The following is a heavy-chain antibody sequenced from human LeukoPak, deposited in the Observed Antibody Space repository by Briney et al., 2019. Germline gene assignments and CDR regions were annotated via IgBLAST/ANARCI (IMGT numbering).Heavy chain of an antibody. V-gene: IGHV3-21*01. J-gene: IGHJ4*02. Sequence: PGGSLRLSCSASGFTFSTYSMNWVRQAPGKGLEWDSSISSSSRYIYYADSVKGRFTISRDNAKNSLYLQMKSLRAEDTAVYYCARAPVHYYDSSDYYYVGESYFDCWGQGTLVTVSS. CDR1: GFTFSTYS. CDR2: ISSSSRYI. CDR3: ARAPVHYYDSSDYYYVGESYFDC. D-gene: IGHD3-22*01.